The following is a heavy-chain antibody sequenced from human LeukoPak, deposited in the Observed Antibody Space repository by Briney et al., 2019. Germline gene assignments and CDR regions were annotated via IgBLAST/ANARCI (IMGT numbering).Heavy chain of an antibody. CDR2: IYWNDDK. V-gene: IGHV2-5*01. CDR1: GFSLSTSGVG. D-gene: IGHD3-3*01. J-gene: IGHJ5*02. Sequence: SGPTLVNPTQTLTPTCTFSGFSLSTSGVGVGWIRQPPGKALEWLALIYWNDDKRYSPSLKSRLTITKDTSKNQVVLTMTNMDPVDTATYYCAHSRPRYYDFWSGYSNNWFDPWGQGTLVTVSS. CDR3: AHSRPRYYDFWSGYSNNWFDP.